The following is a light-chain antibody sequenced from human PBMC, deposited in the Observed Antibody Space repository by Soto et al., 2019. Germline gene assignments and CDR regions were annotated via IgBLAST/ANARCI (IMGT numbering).Light chain of an antibody. Sequence: EIVLTQSPGTLSLSPGEGATLSCRASETLSSSYLHWYQQKPGQAPRLIIFGASNRATGIPDRFSGSASGTEFPLTISRLEPEDFAVYSCKQYRSALPLTFGGGTRVETK. V-gene: IGKV3-20*01. CDR2: GAS. CDR1: ETLSSSY. J-gene: IGKJ4*01. CDR3: KQYRSALPLT.